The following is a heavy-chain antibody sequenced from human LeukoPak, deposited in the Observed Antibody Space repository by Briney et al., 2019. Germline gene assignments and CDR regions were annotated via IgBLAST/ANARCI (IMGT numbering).Heavy chain of an antibody. CDR1: GFTFSSYA. V-gene: IGHV3-64D*06. Sequence: GGSLRLSCSAYGFTFSSYAMHWVRQAPGKGMEYVSAISSNRGSTYYADSVKGRFTISRDNSKNTLYLQMSSLRAEDTAGDYCVKHTVAGLDYWGQGTLVTVSS. D-gene: IGHD6-19*01. CDR3: VKHTVAGLDY. CDR2: ISSNRGST. J-gene: IGHJ4*02.